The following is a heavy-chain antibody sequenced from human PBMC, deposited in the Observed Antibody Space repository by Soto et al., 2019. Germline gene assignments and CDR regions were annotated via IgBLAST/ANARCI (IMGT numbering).Heavy chain of an antibody. CDR1: CLSISSGDYY. V-gene: IGHV4-30-4*01. J-gene: IGHJ5*02. CDR3: AGLQSMRLSGLDP. Sequence: SETLSLTCTFPCLSISSGDYYWSLIRHPPGKGLEWIGYIYYSGSTYYNPSLKSRVTISVDTSKNQFSLKLSSVTAADTAVYYCAGLQSMRLSGLDPWGQGTLVTVS. CDR2: IYYSGST. D-gene: IGHD3-16*02.